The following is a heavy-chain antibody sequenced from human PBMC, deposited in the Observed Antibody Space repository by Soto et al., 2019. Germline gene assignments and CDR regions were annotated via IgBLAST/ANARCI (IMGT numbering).Heavy chain of an antibody. CDR1: GFAFSSYA. Sequence: EVQLLESGGNLVQPGGSLSLPCAAPGFAFSSYAMTWVGKAPGKGLEGAPALSGTGGTPYSADSVRGRFTIARDNSKNTLYLQMNGLSPEDSAIYYCAKFIVGTGGSSGWPWFLDSWGQGTLVTVSS. CDR3: AKFIVGTGGSSGWPWFLDS. V-gene: IGHV3-23*01. CDR2: LSGTGGTP. D-gene: IGHD6-25*01. J-gene: IGHJ4*02.